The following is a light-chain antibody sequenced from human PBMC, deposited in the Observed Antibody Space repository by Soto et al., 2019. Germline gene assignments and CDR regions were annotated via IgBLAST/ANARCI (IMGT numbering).Light chain of an antibody. CDR2: EVS. CDR3: CSYAGSTTFV. CDR1: SSDVGSYNL. V-gene: IGLV2-23*02. Sequence: QSALTQPASVSGSPGQPITISCTGTSSDVGSYNLVSWYQQHPGKAPKLMIYEVSKRPSGVSNRFSGSKSGNAASLTISGLQAEDEADYSCCSYAGSTTFVFGPGTKVTVL. J-gene: IGLJ1*01.